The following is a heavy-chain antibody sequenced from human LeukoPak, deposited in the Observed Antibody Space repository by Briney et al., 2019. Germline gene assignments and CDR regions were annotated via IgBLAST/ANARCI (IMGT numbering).Heavy chain of an antibody. D-gene: IGHD5-18*01. Sequence: ASVKVSCKASGYTFTSYGISWVRQAPGQGLEWMGWISAYNGNTNYAQKFQGRVTITADESTSTAYMELSSLRSEDTAVYYCASSPTYTAMVKSYYYYYMDVWGKGTTVTVSS. CDR2: ISAYNGNT. V-gene: IGHV1-18*01. CDR1: GYTFTSYG. CDR3: ASSPTYTAMVKSYYYYYMDV. J-gene: IGHJ6*03.